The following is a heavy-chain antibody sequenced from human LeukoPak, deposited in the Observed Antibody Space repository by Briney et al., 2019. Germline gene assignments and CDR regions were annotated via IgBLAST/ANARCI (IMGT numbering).Heavy chain of an antibody. J-gene: IGHJ4*02. D-gene: IGHD5-24*01. V-gene: IGHV3-11*01. CDR3: ARDKGGYNRNAIGY. CDR2: SSTSGSNI. Sequence: KPGGSLRLSCAASGFTFSDFHMCWIRQAPGKGLEWVSFSSTSGSNIFYADSVKGRFTISRDNAKNSLYLQMNSLRAEDTAVYYCARDKGGYNRNAIGYWGQGTLVTVSS. CDR1: GFTFSDFH.